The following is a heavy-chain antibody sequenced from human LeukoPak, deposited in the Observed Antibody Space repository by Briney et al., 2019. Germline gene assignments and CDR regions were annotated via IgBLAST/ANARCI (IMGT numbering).Heavy chain of an antibody. CDR1: GGSISSYY. CDR3: ARDIRGYYYGSGSYFDY. D-gene: IGHD3-10*01. Sequence: SETLSLTCTVSGGSISSYYWSWIRQPAGKGLEGIGRIYTSWSTNYNPSLKSRVTMSVDTSKNQFSLKLSSVTAADTAVYYCARDIRGYYYGSGSYFDYWGQGTLVTVSS. V-gene: IGHV4-4*07. CDR2: IYTSWST. J-gene: IGHJ4*02.